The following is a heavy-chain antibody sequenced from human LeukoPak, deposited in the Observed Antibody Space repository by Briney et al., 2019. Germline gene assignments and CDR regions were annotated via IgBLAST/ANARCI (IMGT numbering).Heavy chain of an antibody. CDR1: GFTFSSHS. Sequence: GGSLRLSCAATGFTFSSHSMNWVRQAPGKGLEWVSALSGSGGTTNYANSVKGRFTISRSNSKNTLYLQMNNLSVDDTAVYYCAKAVGYNTYWHFDLWGRGTLVTVSS. J-gene: IGHJ2*01. CDR3: AKAVGYNTYWHFDL. D-gene: IGHD5-24*01. CDR2: LSGSGGTT. V-gene: IGHV3-23*01.